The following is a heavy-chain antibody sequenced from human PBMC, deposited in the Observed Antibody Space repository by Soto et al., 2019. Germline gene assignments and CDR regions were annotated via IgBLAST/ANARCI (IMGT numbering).Heavy chain of an antibody. CDR1: GFSFTTAGVA. D-gene: IGHD5-12*01. CDR2: IYYNDDR. Sequence: SGPTLVNPTQTLTLTCTFSGFSFTTAGVAVGWIRQTPGGALEWLTLIYYNDDRRFSPSLKTRLTITGDTSKNQVVLSLTNVDPGDTATYFCAHSDGGYEIIYFDFWGQGSPVTVS. J-gene: IGHJ4*02. CDR3: AHSDGGYEIIYFDF. V-gene: IGHV2-5*01.